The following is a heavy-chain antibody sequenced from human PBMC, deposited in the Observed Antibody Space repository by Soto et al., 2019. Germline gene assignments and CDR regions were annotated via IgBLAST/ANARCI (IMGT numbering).Heavy chain of an antibody. CDR3: ARPPNPWEPYAFHL. V-gene: IGHV1-2*04. Sequence: ASVKVSCKASGYTFTAYYVHWLRQAPGQGLEWMGWVNPHSGATVIAQRFLGSVTLTTDTSINTAYMELTSLTYDDTALYYCARPPNPWEPYAFHLRAHGTPVTVSS. J-gene: IGHJ4*03. D-gene: IGHD1-26*01. CDR2: VNPHSGAT. CDR1: GYTFTAYY.